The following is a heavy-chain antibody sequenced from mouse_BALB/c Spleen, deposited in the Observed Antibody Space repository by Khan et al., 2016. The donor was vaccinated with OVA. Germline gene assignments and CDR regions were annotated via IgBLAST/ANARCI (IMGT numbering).Heavy chain of an antibody. D-gene: IGHD3-3*01. J-gene: IGHJ3*01. CDR1: GYSITSDYA. CDR2: ITYSGRT. CDR3: SGGRAD. V-gene: IGHV3-2*02. Sequence: EVQLVGSGPGLVKPSQSLSLTCTVTGYSITSDYAWNWIRQFPGNRLEWMGYITYSGRTSYTPYLKSRISITRDTSKNQFFLQLNSVTIDDTATYYCSGGRADWGQGTLVTVSA.